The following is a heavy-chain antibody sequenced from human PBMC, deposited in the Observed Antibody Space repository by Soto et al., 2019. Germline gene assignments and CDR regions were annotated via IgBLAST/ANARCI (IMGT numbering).Heavy chain of an antibody. J-gene: IGHJ5*02. CDR3: ARRAHGGVAARPKNCRFDP. V-gene: IGHV4-34*01. CDR1: GGSFSGYY. D-gene: IGHD6-6*01. Sequence: PSETLSLTCAVYGGSFSGYYWSWIRQPPGKGLEWIGEINHSGSTNYNPSLKSRVTISVDTSKNQFSLKLSSVTAADTAVYYCARRAHGGVAARPKNCRFDPWGQGTLVTVSS. CDR2: INHSGST.